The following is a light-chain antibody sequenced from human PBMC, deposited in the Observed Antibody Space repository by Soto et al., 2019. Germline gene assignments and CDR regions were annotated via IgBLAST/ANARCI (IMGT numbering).Light chain of an antibody. J-gene: IGKJ5*01. CDR2: DAS. CDR1: QDITYY. CDR3: QQYDILPIT. V-gene: IGKV1-33*01. Sequence: DIQMTQSPSSLSPSVIDGVTSTLQASQDITYYLNWYQHKPGKAPKLLIYDASNLEIGVPSRFSGSGSGTHFTFTISSLQTGDIGTYYCQQYDILPITFGRGTRLEIK.